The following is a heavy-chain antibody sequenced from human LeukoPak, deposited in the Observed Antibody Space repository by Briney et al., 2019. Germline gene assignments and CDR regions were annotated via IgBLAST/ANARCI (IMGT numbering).Heavy chain of an antibody. CDR2: ISGSGGST. Sequence: PGGSLRLSCEASGFTFSSYWMSWVRQAPGKGLEWVSAISGSGGSTYYADSVKGRFTISRDNSKNTLYLQMNSLRAEDTAVYYCAKLYGSSGTGAFDIWGQGTMVTVSS. D-gene: IGHD6-13*01. CDR1: GFTFSSYW. CDR3: AKLYGSSGTGAFDI. V-gene: IGHV3-23*01. J-gene: IGHJ3*02.